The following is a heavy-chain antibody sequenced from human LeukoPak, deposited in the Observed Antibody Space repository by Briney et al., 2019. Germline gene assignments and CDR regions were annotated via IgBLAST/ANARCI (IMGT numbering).Heavy chain of an antibody. CDR2: INPSGGST. Sequence: ASVKVSCKASGYTFTSYYMHWVRQAPGQGLEWMGIINPSGGSTSYAQKFQGRVTMTRDTSTSTVYMELSSLRSEDTAVYYCARDQSGYYYDSSGYLDSWGQGTLVTVSS. V-gene: IGHV1-46*01. J-gene: IGHJ4*02. CDR3: ARDQSGYYYDSSGYLDS. D-gene: IGHD3-22*01. CDR1: GYTFTSYY.